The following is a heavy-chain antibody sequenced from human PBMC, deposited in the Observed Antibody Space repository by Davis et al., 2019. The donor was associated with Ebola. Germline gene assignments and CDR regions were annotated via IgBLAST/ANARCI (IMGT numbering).Heavy chain of an antibody. V-gene: IGHV3-7*03. CDR1: GFTFSSYE. CDR2: IKHDGSEK. CDR3: ARDNRGRPLGY. D-gene: IGHD3-16*02. Sequence: GESLKISCAASGFTFSSYEMNWVRQAPGKGLEWVANIKHDGSEKYDVDSVRGRFTISRDNTRNSLFLQMNSLRVDDTAVYYCARDNRGRPLGYWGKGTLVIVSS. J-gene: IGHJ1*01.